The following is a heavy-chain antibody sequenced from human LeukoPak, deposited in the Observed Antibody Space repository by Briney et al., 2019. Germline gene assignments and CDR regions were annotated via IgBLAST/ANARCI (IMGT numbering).Heavy chain of an antibody. Sequence: PSETLSLTCAVYGGSLSGYYWSWIRQPPGKGLEWIGEINHSGSTNYNPSLKSRVTISVDTSKNQFSLKLSSVTAADAAVYYCARREGIAAAGRIFDIWGQGTMVTVSS. CDR3: ARREGIAAAGRIFDI. V-gene: IGHV4-34*01. J-gene: IGHJ3*02. D-gene: IGHD6-13*01. CDR2: INHSGST. CDR1: GGSLSGYY.